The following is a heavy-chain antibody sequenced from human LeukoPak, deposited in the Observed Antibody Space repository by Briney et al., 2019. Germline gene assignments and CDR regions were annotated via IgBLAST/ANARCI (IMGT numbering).Heavy chain of an antibody. Sequence: SVKVSCKASGGTFISYAISWVRQAPGQGLEWMGRIIPILGIANYAQKFQGRVTITADKSTSTAYMELSSLRSEDTAVYYCARDLEYDSSGTNWFDPWGQGTLVTVSS. CDR1: GGTFISYA. CDR3: ARDLEYDSSGTNWFDP. J-gene: IGHJ5*02. CDR2: IIPILGIA. V-gene: IGHV1-69*04. D-gene: IGHD3-22*01.